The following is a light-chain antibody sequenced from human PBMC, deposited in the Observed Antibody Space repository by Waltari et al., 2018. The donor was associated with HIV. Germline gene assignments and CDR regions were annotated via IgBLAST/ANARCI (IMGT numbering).Light chain of an antibody. CDR3: SSYTTRSTPDPNWV. CDR1: SIDVGGFTF. CDR2: EVS. J-gene: IGLJ3*02. V-gene: IGLV2-14*01. Sequence: QSALTQPASVSGSPGQSITISCTGTSIDVGGFTFVSWYQKHPGKAPKLMIFEVSNRPSGVSNRFSGSKSVNTASLTISGLQAEDEADYYCSSYTTRSTPDPNWVFGGGTKLTVL.